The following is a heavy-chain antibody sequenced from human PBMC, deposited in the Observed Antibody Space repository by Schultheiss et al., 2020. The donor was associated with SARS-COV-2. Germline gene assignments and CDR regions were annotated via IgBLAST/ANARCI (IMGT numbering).Heavy chain of an antibody. D-gene: IGHD3/OR15-3a*01. V-gene: IGHV5-51*01. J-gene: IGHJ3*02. Sequence: GESLKISCKGSGYWIAWVRQMPGKGLEWMGIIYPGDSDTRYSPSFQGQVTISADKSISTAYLQWSSLKASDTAMYYCARHPAVDSDAFDIWGQGTMVTVSS. CDR3: ARHPAVDSDAFDI. CDR1: GYW. CDR2: IYPGDSDT.